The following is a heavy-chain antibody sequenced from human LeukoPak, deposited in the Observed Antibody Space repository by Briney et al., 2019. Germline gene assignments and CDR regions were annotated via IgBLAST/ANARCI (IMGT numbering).Heavy chain of an antibody. J-gene: IGHJ5*02. CDR1: GGSISSYY. CDR3: ARFIVDIVATNAIWFDP. D-gene: IGHD5-12*01. CDR2: IYYSGST. Sequence: PSETLSLTCTVSGGSISSYYWSWIRQPPGKGLEWIGYIYYSGSTNYNPSLKSRVTISVDTSKNQFSLKLSSVTAADTAVYYCARFIVDIVATNAIWFDPWGQGTLVTVSS. V-gene: IGHV4-59*01.